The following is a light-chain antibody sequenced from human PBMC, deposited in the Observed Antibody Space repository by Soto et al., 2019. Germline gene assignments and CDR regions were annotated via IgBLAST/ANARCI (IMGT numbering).Light chain of an antibody. J-gene: IGKJ1*01. CDR1: QSVSSSY. CDR2: GAS. CDR3: QQYGSSPWT. V-gene: IGKV3-20*01. Sequence: EIVLTQSPGTLSLSPGERATLSCRASQSVSSSYLAWYQQKPGQAPRPLIYGASSRAIGIPARFSVSGSGTDLTLTISRLEPEDFAVEYCQQYGSSPWTFGQATKVEIK.